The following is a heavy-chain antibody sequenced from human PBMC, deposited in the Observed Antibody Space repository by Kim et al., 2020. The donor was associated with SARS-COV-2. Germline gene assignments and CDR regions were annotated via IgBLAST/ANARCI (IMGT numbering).Heavy chain of an antibody. Sequence: GGSLRLSCAASGFTFDDYAMHWVRQAPGKGLEWVSGISWNSGSIGYADSVKGRFTISRDNAKNSLYLQMNSLRAEDTALYYCAKELSQDCSGGSCWRKFDYWGQGTLVTVSS. D-gene: IGHD2-15*01. CDR2: ISWNSGSI. CDR3: AKELSQDCSGGSCWRKFDY. CDR1: GFTFDDYA. J-gene: IGHJ4*02. V-gene: IGHV3-9*01.